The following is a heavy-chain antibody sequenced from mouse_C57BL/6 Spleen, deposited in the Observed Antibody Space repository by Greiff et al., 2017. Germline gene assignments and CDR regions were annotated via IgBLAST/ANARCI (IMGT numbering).Heavy chain of an antibody. CDR3: ASRTAQATPFAY. D-gene: IGHD3-2*02. CDR2: IYPGDGDT. CDR1: GYAFSSYW. Sequence: VQLQQSGAELVKPGASVKISCKASGYAFSSYWMNWVKQRPGKGLEWIGQIYPGDGDTNYNGKFKGKATLTADKSSSTAYMQLSSLTSEDSAVYFCASRTAQATPFAYWGQGTLVTVSA. V-gene: IGHV1-80*01. J-gene: IGHJ3*01.